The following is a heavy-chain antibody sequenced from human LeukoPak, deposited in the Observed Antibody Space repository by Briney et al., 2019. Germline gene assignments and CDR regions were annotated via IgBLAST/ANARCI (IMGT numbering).Heavy chain of an antibody. Sequence: SETLSLTCTVSGGSISSSSYYWGWIRQPPGKGLEWIGSIYYSGSTYYNPSLKSRVTISVDTSKNQFSLKLSSVTAADTAVYYCARGPYDFPDYWGQGTLVTVSS. V-gene: IGHV4-39*07. J-gene: IGHJ4*02. CDR1: GGSISSSSYY. CDR2: IYYSGST. CDR3: ARGPYDFPDY. D-gene: IGHD3-3*01.